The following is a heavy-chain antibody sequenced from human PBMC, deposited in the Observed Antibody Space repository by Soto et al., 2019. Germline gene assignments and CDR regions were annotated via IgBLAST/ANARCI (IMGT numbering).Heavy chain of an antibody. V-gene: IGHV3-48*02. CDR3: ARGAYYYDSSGHRWNWFDP. CDR2: ISSSSSTI. D-gene: IGHD3-22*01. Sequence: PGGSLRLSCAASGFTFSSYSMNWVRQAPGKGLEWVSYISSSSSTIYYADSVKGRFTISRDNAKNSLYLQMNSLRDEDTAVYYCARGAYYYDSSGHRWNWFDPWGQGTLVTVS. J-gene: IGHJ5*02. CDR1: GFTFSSYS.